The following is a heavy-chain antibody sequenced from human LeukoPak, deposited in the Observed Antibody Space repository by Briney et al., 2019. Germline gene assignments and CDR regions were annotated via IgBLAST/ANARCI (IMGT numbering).Heavy chain of an antibody. CDR2: INPNSGGT. J-gene: IGHJ4*02. CDR3: ARDYSDLAIDY. CDR1: GYTFTAYY. D-gene: IGHD1-26*01. V-gene: IGHV1-2*06. Sequence: GASVKVSCKASGYTFTAYYMHWVRQAPGQGLEWMGRINPNSGGTNYAQKFQGRVIMTRDTSISIAYMELSRLRSDDTAVYYCARDYSDLAIDYWGQGTLVTVSS.